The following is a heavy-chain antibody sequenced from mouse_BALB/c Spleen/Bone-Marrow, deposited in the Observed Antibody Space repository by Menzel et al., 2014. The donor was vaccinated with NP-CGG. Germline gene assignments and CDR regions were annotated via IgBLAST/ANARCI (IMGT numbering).Heavy chain of an antibody. D-gene: IGHD4-1*01. CDR1: GYTFTSSW. J-gene: IGHJ2*01. Sequence: QVQLQQSGSVLVRPGASVKLSCKASGYTFTSSWMHWAKQRPGQGLEWIGEIHPNSGNTNYNEKFKGKATLTVDTSSSTAYVYISSLTSEDSAVYYCARSGFDYWGQGTTLTVSS. CDR2: IHPNSGNT. V-gene: IGHV1S130*01. CDR3: ARSGFDY.